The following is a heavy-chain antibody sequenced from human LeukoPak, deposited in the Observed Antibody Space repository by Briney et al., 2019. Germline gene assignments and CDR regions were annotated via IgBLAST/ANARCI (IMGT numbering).Heavy chain of an antibody. Sequence: PGGSLRLSCAASGFTFSNAWMSWVRQAPGKELEWVGRIESKTGGGTTDYAAPVKGRFTISRDDSKNTLYLQMNSLKTEDTAVYYCTTTEGTGTTGLFDYWGQGTLVTVSS. V-gene: IGHV3-15*04. CDR2: IESKTGGGTT. CDR1: GFTFSNAW. D-gene: IGHD1-1*01. J-gene: IGHJ4*02. CDR3: TTTEGTGTTGLFDY.